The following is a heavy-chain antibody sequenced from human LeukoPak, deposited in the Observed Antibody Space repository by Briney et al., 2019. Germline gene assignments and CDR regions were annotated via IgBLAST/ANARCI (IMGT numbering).Heavy chain of an antibody. V-gene: IGHV3-21*01. CDR2: ISSSSSYI. CDR3: ARGSPSYGDYLIDY. J-gene: IGHJ4*02. D-gene: IGHD4-17*01. Sequence: PGGSLRLSCAASGFTFSSYSMNWVRQGPGKGLEWVSSISSSSSYIYYADSVKGRFTISRDNAKNSLYLQMNSLRAEDTAVYYCARGSPSYGDYLIDYWGQGTLVTVSS. CDR1: GFTFSSYS.